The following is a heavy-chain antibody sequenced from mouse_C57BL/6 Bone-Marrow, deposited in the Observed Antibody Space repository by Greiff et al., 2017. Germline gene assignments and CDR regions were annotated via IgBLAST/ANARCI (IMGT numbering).Heavy chain of an antibody. D-gene: IGHD4-1*01. V-gene: IGHV1-81*01. Sequence: QVQLQQSGAELARPGASVQLSCKASGYTFTSYGISWVTQRTGQGLEWIGELYPRSGNTYYNEKFKGKATRTADKSSSTAYMELRSLTSEDSAVYFCASSNWDGFYYFDYWGQGTTRTVSS. CDR1: GYTFTSYG. CDR3: ASSNWDGFYYFDY. CDR2: LYPRSGNT. J-gene: IGHJ2*01.